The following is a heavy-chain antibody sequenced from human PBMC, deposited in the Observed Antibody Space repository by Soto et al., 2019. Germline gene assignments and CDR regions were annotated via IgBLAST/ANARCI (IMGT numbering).Heavy chain of an antibody. Sequence: MQLVESGGGLVKPGGSLRLSCAASGFTFTSSTMKWVRQAPGKGLEWVSSISSGSSDKYYADSVRGRFTISRDDAKNSVYLQMKGLRAEDSAVYYCVGLDCSGTSGYFYGLDVWGQGTTVTVSS. CDR3: VGLDCSGTSGYFYGLDV. CDR2: ISSGSSDK. CDR1: GFTFTSST. J-gene: IGHJ6*02. D-gene: IGHD2-2*01. V-gene: IGHV3-21*06.